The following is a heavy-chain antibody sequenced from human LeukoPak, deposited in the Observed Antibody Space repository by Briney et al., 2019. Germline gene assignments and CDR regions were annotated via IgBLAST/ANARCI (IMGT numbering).Heavy chain of an antibody. J-gene: IGHJ4*02. CDR2: INHSGST. D-gene: IGHD3-9*01. V-gene: IGHV4-34*01. Sequence: SETLSLTCAVYGGSFSGYYWSWIRQPPGKGLEWIGEINHSGSTNYNPSLKSRVTISVDTSKNQFSLKLSSVTAADTAVYYCASGYFAADYWGQGTLVTVSS. CDR1: GGSFSGYY. CDR3: ASGYFAADY.